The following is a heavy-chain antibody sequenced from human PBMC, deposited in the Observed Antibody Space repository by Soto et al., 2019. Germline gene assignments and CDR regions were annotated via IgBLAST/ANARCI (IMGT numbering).Heavy chain of an antibody. CDR3: AHRRRVLFKVVPAAVRLTTFDY. D-gene: IGHD2-2*02. Sequence: SGPTLVNPTQTLTLTCTFSGFSLSTSGVGVGWIRQPPGKALEWLALIYWDDDKRYSPSLKSRLTITKDTSKNQVVLTMTNMDPVDTATYYCAHRRRVLFKVVPAAVRLTTFDYWGQGTLVTVSS. J-gene: IGHJ4*02. V-gene: IGHV2-5*02. CDR1: GFSLSTSGVG. CDR2: IYWDDDK.